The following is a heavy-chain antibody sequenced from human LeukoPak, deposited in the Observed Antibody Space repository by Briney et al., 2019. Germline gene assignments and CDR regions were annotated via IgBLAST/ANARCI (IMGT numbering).Heavy chain of an antibody. J-gene: IGHJ6*02. Sequence: PGGSLRLSCAASGFTFSSYSMNWVRQAPGKGLEWVSSISSSSSYIYYADSVKGRFSISRDNAKNSLYLQMNSLRAEDTAVYYCARDYTYDSSAYYYYYGMDVWGQGTTVTVS. CDR3: ARDYTYDSSAYYYYYGMDV. CDR1: GFTFSSYS. CDR2: ISSSSSYI. D-gene: IGHD3-22*01. V-gene: IGHV3-21*01.